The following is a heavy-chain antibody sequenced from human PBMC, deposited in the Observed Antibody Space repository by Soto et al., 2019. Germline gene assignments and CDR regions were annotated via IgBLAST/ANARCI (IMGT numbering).Heavy chain of an antibody. D-gene: IGHD3-16*01. CDR3: ATQYYDYVWGSYIDAFDI. V-gene: IGHV4-59*12. J-gene: IGHJ3*02. CDR1: GGSISSYY. Sequence: PSETLSLTCTVSGGSISSYYWSWIRQPPGKGLEWIGYIYYSGSTNYNPSLKSRVTISVGRSKNQFSLKLSSVTAADTAVYYCATQYYDYVWGSYIDAFDIWGQGTMVTVSS. CDR2: IYYSGST.